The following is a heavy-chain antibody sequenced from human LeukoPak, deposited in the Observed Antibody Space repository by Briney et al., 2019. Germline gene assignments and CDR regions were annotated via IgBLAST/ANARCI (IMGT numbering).Heavy chain of an antibody. Sequence: PSETLTLTCTVSGGSISSYYWSWIRQPPGKGLEWIGYIYYSGSTSYNPSLKSRVTISVDTSKNQFSLKLSSVTAADTAVYYCARVQTYYDFWSGYTTTPYYYYYMDVWGKGTAVTVSS. CDR1: GGSISSYY. CDR2: IYYSGST. D-gene: IGHD3-3*01. CDR3: ARVQTYYDFWSGYTTTPYYYYYMDV. J-gene: IGHJ6*03. V-gene: IGHV4-59*01.